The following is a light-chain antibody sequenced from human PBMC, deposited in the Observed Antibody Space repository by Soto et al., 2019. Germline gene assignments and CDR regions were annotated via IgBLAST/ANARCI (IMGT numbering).Light chain of an antibody. CDR2: EVT. V-gene: IGLV2-14*02. CDR3: TSYTNSKAYIL. Sequence: QSVLTQPASVSGSPGQSITISCTGTSSDVGSYTLVSWYQQYPGKAPKLVICEVTSRPSGISDRFSGSKSGNTASLTISGLQAEDEADYFCTSYTNSKAYILFGGGTKLTVL. CDR1: SSDVGSYTL. J-gene: IGLJ2*01.